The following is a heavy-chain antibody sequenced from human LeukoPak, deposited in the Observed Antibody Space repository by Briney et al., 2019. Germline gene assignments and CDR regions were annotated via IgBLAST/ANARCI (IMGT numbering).Heavy chain of an antibody. CDR1: GFTFRSYC. V-gene: IGHV3-74*01. CDR2: INSDWTST. CDR3: ARDGSEEAFDY. J-gene: IGHJ4*02. Sequence: GGSLRLSCAASGFTFRSYCIHGVRQSPGEGLVWVAHINSDWTSTSYADCVRARFTISRDNAKHTLYLQMNSLRAEDTAVYYCARDGSEEAFDYWGQGTLVSVSS.